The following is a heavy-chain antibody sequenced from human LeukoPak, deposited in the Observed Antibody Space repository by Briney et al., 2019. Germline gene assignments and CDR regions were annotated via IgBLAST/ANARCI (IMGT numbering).Heavy chain of an antibody. Sequence: GGSLRLSCAASGFTFRNYAIHWVRQAPGKGLEWVAVVSYDGSYKDYADSVKGRFTISRDNAKNSLYLQMNSLRAEDTAVYYCARVWYSGSYPVDYWGQGTLITVSS. J-gene: IGHJ4*02. CDR2: VSYDGSYK. D-gene: IGHD1-26*01. CDR1: GFTFRNYA. CDR3: ARVWYSGSYPVDY. V-gene: IGHV3-30*04.